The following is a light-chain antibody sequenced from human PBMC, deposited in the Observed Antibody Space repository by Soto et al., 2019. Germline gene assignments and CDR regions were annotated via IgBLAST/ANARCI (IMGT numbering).Light chain of an antibody. CDR1: QTISSW. CDR2: KAS. CDR3: QQYSYYAT. Sequence: DIQMTQSPSTLSASVGDRVTITCRASQTISSWLAWYQQKPGKAPKLLLYKASTLESGVPSRFSGSGSGTDFTLTVTSLQPEDFATYYCQQYSYYATFGQGTKVEIK. V-gene: IGKV1-5*03. J-gene: IGKJ1*01.